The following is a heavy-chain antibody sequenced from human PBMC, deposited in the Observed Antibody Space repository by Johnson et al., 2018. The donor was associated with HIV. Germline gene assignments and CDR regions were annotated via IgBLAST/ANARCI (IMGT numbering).Heavy chain of an antibody. CDR2: IWYDGSNK. J-gene: IGHJ3*02. V-gene: IGHV3-33*01. Sequence: QVQLVESGGGVVQPGRSLRLSCAASGFTFSSYGMHWVRQAPGKGLEWVAVIWYDGSNKYYADSVKGRFTISRDNSKNTLYLQMNSLSAEETAVYYCAIGDWLTVVTSPDAFDIWGQGTMVTVSS. CDR3: AIGDWLTVVTSPDAFDI. D-gene: IGHD4-23*01. CDR1: GFTFSSYG.